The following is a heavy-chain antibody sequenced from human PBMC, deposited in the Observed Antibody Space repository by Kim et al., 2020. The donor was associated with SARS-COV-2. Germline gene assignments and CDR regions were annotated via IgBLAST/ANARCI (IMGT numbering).Heavy chain of an antibody. CDR3: ARDKGGCSGGSCYSTFDY. Sequence: GGSLRLSCAASGFTFSSYSMNWVRQAPGKGLEWVSSISSSSYIYYADSVKGRFTISRDNAKNSLYLQMNSLRAEDTAVYYCARDKGGCSGGSCYSTFDYWGQGTLVTVSS. D-gene: IGHD2-15*01. CDR2: ISSSSYI. CDR1: GFTFSSYS. J-gene: IGHJ4*02. V-gene: IGHV3-21*01.